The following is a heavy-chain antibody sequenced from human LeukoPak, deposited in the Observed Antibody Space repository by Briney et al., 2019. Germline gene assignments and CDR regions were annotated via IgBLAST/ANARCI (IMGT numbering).Heavy chain of an antibody. V-gene: IGHV3-23*01. J-gene: IGHJ6*03. Sequence: GGSLRLSCAASGSTFSRHAMNWVRQAPGKGLEWVSSISSSGGTTYYADSVKGRFTISRDSFRNILYLQMNSLRVDDTAIYYCGGAGPQGHYYYYMDVWGKGTTVTVSS. CDR2: ISSSGGTT. CDR3: GGAGPQGHYYYYMDV. CDR1: GSTFSRHA. D-gene: IGHD3-16*01.